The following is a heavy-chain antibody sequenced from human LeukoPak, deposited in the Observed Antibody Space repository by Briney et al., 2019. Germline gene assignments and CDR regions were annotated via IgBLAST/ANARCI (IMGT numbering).Heavy chain of an antibody. Sequence: ASVKVSCKASNYTFTSYGISWVRQAPGQGLEWMGWISGYNGNTHYPQKLQGRVTMTTDTSTSTAYMELRSLRPDDTAVYYCAREGPMTGGATDYWGQGTLVTVSS. CDR2: ISGYNGNT. CDR1: NYTFTSYG. V-gene: IGHV1-18*01. J-gene: IGHJ4*02. D-gene: IGHD1-14*01. CDR3: AREGPMTGGATDY.